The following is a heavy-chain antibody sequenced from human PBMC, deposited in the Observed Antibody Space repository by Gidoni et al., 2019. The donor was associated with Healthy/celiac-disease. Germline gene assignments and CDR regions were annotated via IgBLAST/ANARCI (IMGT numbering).Heavy chain of an antibody. CDR3: AKDQGLLWFGELLYYFDY. V-gene: IGHV3-23*01. J-gene: IGHJ4*02. D-gene: IGHD3-10*01. CDR2: FSGSGGST. CDR1: GVPFSSYA. Sequence: EVQLLESGGGLVKPGGSLRLYCAASGVPFSSYAMSWVRQAPGKGLAWVSAFSGSGGSTYYADSVKGRFTISRDNSKTTLYLQMNSLRAEDTAVYYCAKDQGLLWFGELLYYFDYWGQGTLVTVSS.